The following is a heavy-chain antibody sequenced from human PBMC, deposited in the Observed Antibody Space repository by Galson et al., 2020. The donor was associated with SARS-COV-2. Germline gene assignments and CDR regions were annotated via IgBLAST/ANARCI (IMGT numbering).Heavy chain of an antibody. CDR2: TYYRSTWYN. D-gene: IGHD3-22*01. J-gene: IGHJ4*02. Sequence: QTLSLTCDISGDSVPSNSAAWNWLRQSPSRGLEWLGRTYYRSTWYNEYAVSVKRRITINPDTSKNQFSLQLNSVTPEDTAVYYCARGYYGSSGYYYVDYWGQGTLVTVSS. CDR3: ARGYYGSSGYYYVDY. CDR1: GDSVPSNSAA. V-gene: IGHV6-1*01.